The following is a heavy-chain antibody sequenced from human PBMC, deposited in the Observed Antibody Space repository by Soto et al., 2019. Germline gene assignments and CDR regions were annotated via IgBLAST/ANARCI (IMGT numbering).Heavy chain of an antibody. CDR3: ARVAVAARPRWYNWFDP. J-gene: IGHJ5*02. Sequence: QEQLVQSGAEVKKPGASVKVSCKTSGYTFTDYDINWVRQATGRGLEWIGWMNPNSGETGYAQKFQGIVTMTRSASLSTAYLELSSLRSEDTAVYYCARVAVAARPRWYNWFDPWGQGTLVTVSS. V-gene: IGHV1-8*01. CDR1: GYTFTDYD. D-gene: IGHD2-15*01. CDR2: MNPNSGET.